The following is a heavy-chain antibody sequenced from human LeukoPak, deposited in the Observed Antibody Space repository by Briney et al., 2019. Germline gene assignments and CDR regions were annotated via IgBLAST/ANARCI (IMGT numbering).Heavy chain of an antibody. V-gene: IGHV4-4*07. Sequence: SETLSLTCTVSGGSISSYYWTWIRQPAGKGLDWIGRISSSGSTNYNPSLKSRVTMSVDTSKNQFSLKLSSVTAADTAVYYCGRTITIFGPLDYWGQGTLVTVSS. D-gene: IGHD3-3*01. CDR3: GRTITIFGPLDY. CDR2: ISSSGST. J-gene: IGHJ4*02. CDR1: GGSISSYY.